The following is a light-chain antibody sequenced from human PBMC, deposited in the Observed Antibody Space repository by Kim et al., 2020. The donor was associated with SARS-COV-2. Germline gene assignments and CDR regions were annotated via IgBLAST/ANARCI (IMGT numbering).Light chain of an antibody. CDR1: SSDVGNYDS. V-gene: IGLV2-8*01. CDR2: DVS. Sequence: QSALTQPPSASGSPGQSVTISCTGTSSDVGNYDSVAWYQQHPGKAPKLMVYDVSRRAPGVPDRFSGSKSGNTASLTVSGLQSDDEADYYCSSYAVTNDIIFGGGTQLTVL. CDR3: SSYAVTNDII. J-gene: IGLJ2*01.